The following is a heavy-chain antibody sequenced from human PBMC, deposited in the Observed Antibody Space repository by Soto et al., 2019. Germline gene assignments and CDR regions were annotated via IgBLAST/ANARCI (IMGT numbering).Heavy chain of an antibody. V-gene: IGHV1-69*02. D-gene: IGHD3-3*01. Sequence: GASVKVSCKASGCTFSSYTISWVRQAPGQGLEWMGRIIPILGIANYAQKFQGRVTITADKSTSTAYMELSSLRSEDTAVYYCARAGFWSGYSKKEFDYWGQGTLVTGSS. CDR3: ARAGFWSGYSKKEFDY. CDR2: IIPILGIA. CDR1: GCTFSSYT. J-gene: IGHJ4*02.